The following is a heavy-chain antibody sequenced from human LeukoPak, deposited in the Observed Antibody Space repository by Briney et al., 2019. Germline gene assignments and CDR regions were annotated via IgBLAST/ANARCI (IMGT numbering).Heavy chain of an antibody. CDR1: GFTFSNYA. CDR2: ISGSGGTS. D-gene: IGHD4-11*01. CDR3: ARVILSDYKPHYYYYMDV. V-gene: IGHV3-23*01. J-gene: IGHJ6*03. Sequence: PGGSLRLSCLPSGFTFSNYAMTWVRQAPGKGLEWVSSISGSGGTSYYADSVKGRFTISRDSAKNMLFLQMNRLRSDDTAVYYCARVILSDYKPHYYYYMDVWGKGTTVTVSS.